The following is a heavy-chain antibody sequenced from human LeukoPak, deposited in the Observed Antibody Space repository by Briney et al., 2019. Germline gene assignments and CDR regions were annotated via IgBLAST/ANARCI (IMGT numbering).Heavy chain of an antibody. Sequence: KPGGSLRLSCAASGFTFSGYSMNWVRQAPGKGLEWVSSISSSSSYIYYADSVKGRFTISRDNAKNSLYLQMNSLRAEDTAVYYCARGSQVVPAAIVWGQGTLVTVSS. J-gene: IGHJ4*02. D-gene: IGHD2-2*01. V-gene: IGHV3-21*01. CDR1: GFTFSGYS. CDR3: ARGSQVVPAAIV. CDR2: ISSSSSYI.